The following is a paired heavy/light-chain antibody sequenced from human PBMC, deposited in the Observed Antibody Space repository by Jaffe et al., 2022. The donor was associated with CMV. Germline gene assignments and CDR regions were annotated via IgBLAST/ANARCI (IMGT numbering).Light chain of an antibody. Sequence: DIVMTQSPLSLSVTPGEPASISCRSSQSLLLSDGYNYLDWYLQKPGKSPQLLIYMGSNRASGVPDRFSGRGSGTDFTLEISRVEPEDVGVYYCMHILQTPVTFGQGTRLDSK. J-gene: IGKJ5*01. CDR3: MHILQTPVT. V-gene: IGKV2-28*01. CDR1: QSLLLSDGYNY. CDR2: MGS.
Heavy chain of an antibody. J-gene: IGHJ3*02. D-gene: IGHD1-1*01. V-gene: IGHV3-73*02. CDR1: GFDLSGFA. Sequence: EVQLVESGGGLVQPGGSVKLSCVASGFDLSGFAIHWVRQASGKGPEWVGRMKTKPNNYATAYAASVKGRFTLSRDDSKNTAYLQMINLKTEDTAMYYCIRREEGPGRIVTFDIWGPGAMVTVSS. CDR2: MKTKPNNYAT. CDR3: IRREEGPGRIVTFDI.